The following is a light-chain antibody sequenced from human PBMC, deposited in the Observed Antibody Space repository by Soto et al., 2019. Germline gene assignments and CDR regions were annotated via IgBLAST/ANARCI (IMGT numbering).Light chain of an antibody. CDR1: QSVSSSY. CDR3: QQYNNWLT. V-gene: IGKV3-20*01. CDR2: GET. J-gene: IGKJ4*01. Sequence: ELVFTQSPGTLSLSPGERATLSCRASQSVSSSYLAWYQQKPGQPPRLLVYGETFRATGIPDRFSGSGSGTEFTLTISSLQSEDFAVYYCQQYNNWLTFGGGTKVDIK.